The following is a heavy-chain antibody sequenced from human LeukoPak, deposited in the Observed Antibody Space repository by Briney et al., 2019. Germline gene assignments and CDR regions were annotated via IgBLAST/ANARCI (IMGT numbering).Heavy chain of an antibody. J-gene: IGHJ3*02. CDR3: ASGSGRTTSDAFDI. CDR2: IYTSGST. Sequence: KPSETLSLTCAVYGGSFSGYYWSWIRQPAGKGLEWIGRIYTSGSTNYNPSLKSRVTISVDTSKNQFSLKLSSVTAAVTAVYYCASGSGRTTSDAFDIWGQGTMVTVSS. CDR1: GGSFSGYY. D-gene: IGHD2-15*01. V-gene: IGHV4-59*10.